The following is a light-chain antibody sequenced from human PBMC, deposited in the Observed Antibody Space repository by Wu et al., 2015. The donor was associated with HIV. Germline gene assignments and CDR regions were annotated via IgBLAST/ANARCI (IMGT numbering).Light chain of an antibody. Sequence: DIQMTQSPSFLSASVGDRVTITCRASQGISHFLGWYQQKPGKAPKLLIYAASTLQSGVPSRFSGSGSGTEFTLTISSLQPEDVATYYCQKYNTAPWTFGQGTKVEMK. CDR3: QKYNTAPWT. J-gene: IGKJ1*01. CDR2: AAS. CDR1: QGISHF. V-gene: IGKV1-9*01.